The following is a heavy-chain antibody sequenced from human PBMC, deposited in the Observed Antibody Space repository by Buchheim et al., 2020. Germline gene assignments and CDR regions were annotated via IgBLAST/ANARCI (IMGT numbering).Heavy chain of an antibody. Sequence: QVQLQESGPGLVKPSQTLSLTCTVSGGSISSGGYYWSWIRPHPGKGLEWIGYIYYSGSTYYNPSLKSSVTISVDTYKNQFSLKLSSVTAADTAAYYCARDHLGCSSTSCQSWVDYWGQGTL. CDR3: ARDHLGCSSTSCQSWVDY. CDR1: GGSISSGGYY. J-gene: IGHJ4*02. D-gene: IGHD2-2*01. CDR2: IYYSGST. V-gene: IGHV4-31*03.